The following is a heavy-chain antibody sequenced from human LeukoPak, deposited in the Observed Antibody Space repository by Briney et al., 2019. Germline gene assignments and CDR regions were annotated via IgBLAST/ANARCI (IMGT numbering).Heavy chain of an antibody. J-gene: IGHJ3*01. CDR1: GLSFSSSG. V-gene: IGHV3-48*03. CDR2: ITATGSTI. D-gene: IGHD1-26*01. Sequence: GGPLRLSCAASGLSFSSSGMNWVRQAPGKGLEWVSYITATGSTIYYADSVKGRFTISRDNARSSLFLSMSSLRAEDTAVYYCARSIIVGATGAFDVWGQGTMVTVS. CDR3: ARSIIVGATGAFDV.